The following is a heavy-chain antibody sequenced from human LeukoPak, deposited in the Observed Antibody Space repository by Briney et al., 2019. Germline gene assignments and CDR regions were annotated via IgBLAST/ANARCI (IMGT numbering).Heavy chain of an antibody. CDR3: ARSGYSYGTRGYYYGMDV. Sequence: PSETLSLTCAVYGGSFSGYYWSWIRQPPGKGLEWIGEINHSGSTNYNPSLKSRVTISVDTSKNQFSLKLSSVTAADTAVYYCARSGYSYGTRGYYYGMDVWGQGTTVTVSS. D-gene: IGHD5-18*01. V-gene: IGHV4-34*01. CDR1: GGSFSGYY. CDR2: INHSGST. J-gene: IGHJ6*02.